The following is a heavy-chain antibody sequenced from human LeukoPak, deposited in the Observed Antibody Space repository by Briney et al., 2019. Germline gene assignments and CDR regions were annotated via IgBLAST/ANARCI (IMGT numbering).Heavy chain of an antibody. J-gene: IGHJ4*02. CDR3: AREKDGDYVFDY. CDR1: GGSFSGYY. Sequence: SETLSLICAVYGGSFSGYYWRWIRQPPGKGLEWIGEINHSGSTNYNPSLKSRVTISVDTSKNQFSLKLSSVTAADTAVYYCAREKDGDYVFDYWGQGTLVTVSS. CDR2: INHSGST. D-gene: IGHD4-17*01. V-gene: IGHV4-34*01.